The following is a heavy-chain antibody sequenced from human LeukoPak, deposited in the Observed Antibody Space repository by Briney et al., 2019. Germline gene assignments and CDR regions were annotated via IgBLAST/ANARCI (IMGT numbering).Heavy chain of an antibody. CDR3: ASYSGHEYYFDY. D-gene: IGHD5-12*01. Sequence: ASVKVSCKASGYTFTSYAMHWVRQAPGQRLEWMGWINAGNGNTKYSQKFQGRVTITRDTSASTAYMELSSLRSEDTAVYYCASYSGHEYYFDYWGQGTLVTVSS. V-gene: IGHV1-3*01. CDR1: GYTFTSYA. CDR2: INAGNGNT. J-gene: IGHJ4*02.